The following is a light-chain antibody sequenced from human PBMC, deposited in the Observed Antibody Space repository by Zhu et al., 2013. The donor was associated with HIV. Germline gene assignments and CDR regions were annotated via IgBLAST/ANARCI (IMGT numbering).Light chain of an antibody. J-gene: IGKJ2*01. Sequence: EIVMTQSPATLSVSPGERATLSCRASRSVTDNLVWYQQKPGQAPRLLIYRASTRATGVPARFSGSGSGTEFTLTISSLQSEDSATYHCQQYDTDPYTFGQGTKLEI. CDR1: RSVTDN. CDR3: QQYDTDPYT. CDR2: RAS. V-gene: IGKV3-15*01.